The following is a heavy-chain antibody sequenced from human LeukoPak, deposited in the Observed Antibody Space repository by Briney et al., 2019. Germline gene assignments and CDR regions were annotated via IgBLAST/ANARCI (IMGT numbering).Heavy chain of an antibody. Sequence: GRSLRLSCTASGFTFGDYGMSWVRQAPGQGLEWVGVIRRKACGGTTEYAASVKGRFTISRDNPKSIAYLQMNSLKTEDTAVYYCTRGDYYDTSGYYFLFDYWGQGTLVTVSS. CDR1: GFTFGDYG. V-gene: IGHV3-49*04. CDR2: IRRKACGGTT. J-gene: IGHJ4*02. D-gene: IGHD3-22*01. CDR3: TRGDYYDTSGYYFLFDY.